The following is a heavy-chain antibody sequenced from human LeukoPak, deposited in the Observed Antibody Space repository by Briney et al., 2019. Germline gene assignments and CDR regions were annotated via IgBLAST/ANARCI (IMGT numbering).Heavy chain of an antibody. CDR2: INSSSDTI. CDR1: GFTFSSYS. J-gene: IGHJ4*02. CDR3: AKDENDSSGYYSAVFDY. V-gene: IGHV3-48*01. D-gene: IGHD3-22*01. Sequence: GGSLRLSCAASGFTFSSYSMNWVRQAPGKGLKWVSYINSSSDTIYHAGSVKGRFTISRDNSKNTLYLQMNSLRAEDTAVYYCAKDENDSSGYYSAVFDYWGQGTLVTVSS.